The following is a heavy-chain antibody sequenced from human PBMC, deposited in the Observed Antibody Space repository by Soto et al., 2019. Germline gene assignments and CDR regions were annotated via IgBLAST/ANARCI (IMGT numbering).Heavy chain of an antibody. CDR3: AKAISIVVVTATPWYYYGMDV. CDR1: GFTFSSYA. J-gene: IGHJ6*02. CDR2: ISGSGGST. D-gene: IGHD2-21*02. V-gene: IGHV3-23*01. Sequence: LRLSCAASGFTFSSYAMSWVRQAPGKGLEWVSAISGSGGSTYYADSVKGRFTISRDNSKNTLYLQMNSLRAEDTAVYYCAKAISIVVVTATPWYYYGMDVWGQGTTVTVSS.